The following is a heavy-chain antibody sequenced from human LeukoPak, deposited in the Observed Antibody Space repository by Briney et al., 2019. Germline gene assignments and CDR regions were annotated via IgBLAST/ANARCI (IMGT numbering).Heavy chain of an antibody. CDR3: ARDRLRYCSGAYCSHFEF. J-gene: IGHJ4*02. CDR1: GFIFDDYA. D-gene: IGHD2-15*01. CDR2: INWNSGTI. Sequence: PGGSLRLSCAASGFIFDDYAMHWVRQAPGKGLEWVSGINWNSGTIGYADSVKGRFTISRDNAKNSLYLQMNSLRADDMAFYYCARDRLRYCSGAYCSHFEFWGQGTLVSVSS. V-gene: IGHV3-9*03.